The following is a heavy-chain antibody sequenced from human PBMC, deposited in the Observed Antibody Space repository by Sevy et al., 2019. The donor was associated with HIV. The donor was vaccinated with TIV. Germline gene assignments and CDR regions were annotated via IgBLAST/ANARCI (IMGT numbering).Heavy chain of an antibody. CDR2: ISGSGRYT. V-gene: IGHV3-23*01. CDR1: EFTFSSYA. Sequence: GGCLRLSCAASEFTFSSYAMSWVRQAPGKGLEWVSSISGSGRYTYYTDSVEGRFTISRDNSKNTLCVHMNSLRAEDTAVYYCAKGFCSGGTCPRYYYYYGMDVWGHGTTVTVSS. D-gene: IGHD2-15*01. J-gene: IGHJ6*02. CDR3: AKGFCSGGTCPRYYYYYGMDV.